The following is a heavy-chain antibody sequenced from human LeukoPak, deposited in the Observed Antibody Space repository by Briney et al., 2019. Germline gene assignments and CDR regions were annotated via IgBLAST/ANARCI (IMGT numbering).Heavy chain of an antibody. D-gene: IGHD6-19*01. CDR2: INPNTGGT. Sequence: GASVTVSCKASGYMFTDYYIHWVRQAPGQGLEWMGWINPNTGGTNYSQKFQGRVTMTRDTSISTAYLELSSLRSDDTPVFYCTRRGRSGWSHRFDYWGQGTLVTASS. J-gene: IGHJ4*02. CDR3: TRRGRSGWSHRFDY. V-gene: IGHV1-2*02. CDR1: GYMFTDYY.